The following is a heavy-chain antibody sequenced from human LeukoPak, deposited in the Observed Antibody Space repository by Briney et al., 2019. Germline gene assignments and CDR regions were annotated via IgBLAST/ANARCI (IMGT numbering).Heavy chain of an antibody. CDR1: GGSFSGYY. D-gene: IGHD3-10*01. V-gene: IGHV4-34*01. CDR2: INHSGST. Sequence: SETLSLTCAVYGGSFSGYYWSWIRQPPGKGLEWIGEINHSGSTNYNPSLKSRVTISVDTSKNQFSLKLSSVTAADTAAYYCARGSGSGRSSYWGQGTLVTVSS. CDR3: ARGSGSGRSSY. J-gene: IGHJ4*02.